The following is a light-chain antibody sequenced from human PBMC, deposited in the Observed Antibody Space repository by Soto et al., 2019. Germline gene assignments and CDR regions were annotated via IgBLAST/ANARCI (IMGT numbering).Light chain of an antibody. J-gene: IGLJ1*01. CDR1: SGDVGSYNY. Sequence: QSALTQPPSASGSPGQSVTISCTGTSGDVGSYNYVSWYQQHPGKAPKLMIYEVSKRPSRVPDRFSGSKSGNTASLTVSGLQAEDEADYYCSSYAGRNNYVFGTGTKLTVL. V-gene: IGLV2-8*01. CDR3: SSYAGRNNYV. CDR2: EVS.